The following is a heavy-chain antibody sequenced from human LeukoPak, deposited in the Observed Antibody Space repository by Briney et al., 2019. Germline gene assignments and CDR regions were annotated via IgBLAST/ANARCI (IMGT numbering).Heavy chain of an antibody. J-gene: IGHJ4*02. CDR3: ATLSTVSKHFDY. CDR2: INPNSGGT. CDR1: GYTFTGYY. D-gene: IGHD4-11*01. V-gene: IGHV1-2*04. Sequence: ASVKVSCTASGYTFTGYYMHWVRQAPGQGLEWMGWINPNSGGTNYAQKFQGWVTMTRDTSISTAYMELSRLRSDDTAVYYCATLSTVSKHFDYWGQGTLVTVSS.